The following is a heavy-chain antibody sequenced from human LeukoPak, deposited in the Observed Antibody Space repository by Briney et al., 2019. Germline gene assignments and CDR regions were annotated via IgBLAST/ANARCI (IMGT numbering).Heavy chain of an antibody. D-gene: IGHD3-22*01. CDR3: AREDFYDTYGSFDS. CDR1: GFTFSSYW. CDR2: IKQDGSEK. Sequence: GGSLRLSCAASGFTFSSYWMSWVRQAPGKGLEWVANIKQDGSEKYYVDSVKGRFTISRDNAKNSLYLQMNSLRAEDTAVYYCAREDFYDTYGSFDSWGQGTLVTVSS. V-gene: IGHV3-7*01. J-gene: IGHJ4*02.